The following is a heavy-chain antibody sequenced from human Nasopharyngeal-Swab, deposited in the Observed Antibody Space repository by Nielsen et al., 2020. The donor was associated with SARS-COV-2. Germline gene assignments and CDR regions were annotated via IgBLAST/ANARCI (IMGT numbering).Heavy chain of an antibody. CDR2: INSDGSST. V-gene: IGHV3-74*01. Sequence: GGSLRLSCAASGFTFSSYWMHWVRQAPGKGLVWVSRINSDGSSTSYADSAKGRFTISRDNAKNTLYLQMNSLRAEDTAVYYCAREVRRITMIVVGNNWFDPWGQGTLVTVSS. CDR3: AREVRRITMIVVGNNWFDP. D-gene: IGHD3-22*01. J-gene: IGHJ5*02. CDR1: GFTFSSYW.